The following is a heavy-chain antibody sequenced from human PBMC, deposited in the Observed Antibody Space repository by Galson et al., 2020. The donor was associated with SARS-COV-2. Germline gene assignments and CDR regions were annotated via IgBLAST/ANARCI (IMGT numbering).Heavy chain of an antibody. Sequence: ASVKVSCKTFGYTFSSYGISWVRQAPGQGLEWMGWISAYNGHTNYAQNLQGRVTMTTDTATRTAYMELRSLRSDDTAVYYCARLQAYYDSGGYEWYYFDYWGQGTLVTVSS. CDR3: ARLQAYYDSGGYEWYYFDY. CDR1: GYTFSSYG. D-gene: IGHD3-22*01. J-gene: IGHJ4*02. V-gene: IGHV1-18*01. CDR2: ISAYNGHT.